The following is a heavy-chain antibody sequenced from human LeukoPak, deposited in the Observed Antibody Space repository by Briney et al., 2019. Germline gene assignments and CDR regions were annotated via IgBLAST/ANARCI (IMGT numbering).Heavy chain of an antibody. J-gene: IGHJ4*02. CDR1: GFTFSDHY. CDR2: SKNKADGYTI. D-gene: IGHD1-1*01. Sequence: GGSLRLSCATSGFTFSDHYIDWVRQAPGKGLEWVGRSKNKADGYTIEYAASVKGRFIISRDDSKKSLNLQMNSLETEDTAVYYCARDNDNWTFDYWGQGTLVTVSS. CDR3: ARDNDNWTFDY. V-gene: IGHV3-72*01.